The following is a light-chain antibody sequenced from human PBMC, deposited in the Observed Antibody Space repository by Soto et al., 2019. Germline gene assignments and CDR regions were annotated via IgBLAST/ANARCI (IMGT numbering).Light chain of an antibody. Sequence: DIQMTQSPSSLSASVGDRVTITCQASQDISNYLNWYQQKPGKAPKLLIYDASNLETGVPSRFSGSGSGTDFTLIISSLQPEDFATYYCQQSYGTPRTFGQGTKVDIK. CDR2: DAS. CDR1: QDISNY. V-gene: IGKV1-39*01. CDR3: QQSYGTPRT. J-gene: IGKJ1*01.